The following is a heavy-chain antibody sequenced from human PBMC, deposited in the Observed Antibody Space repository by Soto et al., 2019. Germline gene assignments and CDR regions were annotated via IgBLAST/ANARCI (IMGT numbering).Heavy chain of an antibody. CDR2: IDYSVST. V-gene: IGHV4-59*01. D-gene: IGHD6-13*01. CDR1: RGSISSCY. CDR3: AGDMSSQDGAIAAFDI. Sequence: LSESLSLTCTVARGSISSCYLSWSRQPPGKGLESIGDIDYSVSTNDNPSLEIPINISVDTSKNEFSLKLSSVTAAHTDVYSCAGDMSSQDGAIAAFDICGQRTMVTASS. J-gene: IGHJ3*02.